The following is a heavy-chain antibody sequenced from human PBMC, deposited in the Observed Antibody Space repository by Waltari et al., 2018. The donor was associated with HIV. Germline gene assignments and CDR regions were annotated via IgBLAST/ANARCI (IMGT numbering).Heavy chain of an antibody. D-gene: IGHD2-21*01. CDR2: INPNSGGT. V-gene: IGHV1-2*02. CDR1: GYTFPGYY. Sequence: QVQLVQSGAEVKKPGASVKVSCKASGYTFPGYYMHWVRQSPGQGLEWMGWINPNSGGTNSAQKFQGMFTRTRDTSISPAYMGLSRLRSDDTAVYYCARGDYYGMDVWGQGTTVTVSS. CDR3: ARGDYYGMDV. J-gene: IGHJ6*02.